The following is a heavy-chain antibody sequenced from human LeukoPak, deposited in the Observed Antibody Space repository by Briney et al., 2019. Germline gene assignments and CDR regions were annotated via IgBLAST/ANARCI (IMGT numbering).Heavy chain of an antibody. J-gene: IGHJ4*02. V-gene: IGHV3-7*01. Sequence: GGSLRLSCAASGFTFSSYWMNWVRQAPGKGLEWVASINQDGSEKYYLDSVKGRFTISRDSAKNSLYLQMNSLRDEDTAVYSCARDGVRDGLYFDRWGQGTLVTVSS. CDR2: INQDGSEK. CDR1: GFTFSSYW. D-gene: IGHD5-24*01. CDR3: ARDGVRDGLYFDR.